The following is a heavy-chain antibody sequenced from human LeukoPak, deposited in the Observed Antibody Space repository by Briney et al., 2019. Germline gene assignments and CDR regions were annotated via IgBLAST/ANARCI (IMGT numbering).Heavy chain of an antibody. CDR2: IKQDGSKK. V-gene: IGHV3-7*03. D-gene: IGHD2-2*01. J-gene: IGHJ2*01. CDR3: ARVPNCSSTSCYWSGWYFDL. CDR1: GFTFSSYW. Sequence: GGSLRLSCAASGFTFSSYWMHWVRQAPGKGLEWVADIKQDGSKKYYVDSVKGRFTISRDNSKNSLYLQMNSLRAEDTAVCYCARVPNCSSTSCYWSGWYFDLWGRGTLVTVSS.